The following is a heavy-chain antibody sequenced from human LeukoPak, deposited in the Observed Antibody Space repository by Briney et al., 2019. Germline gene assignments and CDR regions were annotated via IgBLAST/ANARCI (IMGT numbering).Heavy chain of an antibody. CDR3: ARDGMFWHGYYAY. CDR2: IYSGGRT. D-gene: IGHD3-3*01. J-gene: IGHJ4*02. V-gene: IGHV3-66*01. CDR1: GFTVSDNY. Sequence: GGSLRLSCAASGFTVSDNYMTWVRQAPGKGLEWVSVIYSGGRTYYADSVRGRFTISRDNSKNTLYLQMNSLRAEDTAVYYCARDGMFWHGYYAYWGQGTLVTVSS.